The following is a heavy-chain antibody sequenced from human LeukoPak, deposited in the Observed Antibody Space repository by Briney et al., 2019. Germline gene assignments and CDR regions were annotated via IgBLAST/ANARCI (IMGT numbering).Heavy chain of an antibody. CDR1: GFTFSSYA. J-gene: IGHJ4*02. D-gene: IGHD2-2*01. CDR2: ISYDGSNK. V-gene: IGHV3-30*04. CDR3: ARERDTSFDY. Sequence: PERSLRLSCAASGFTFSSYAMHWVRQAPGKGLEWVAVISYDGSNKYYADSVKGRFTISRDNSKNTLYLQMNSLRAEDTAVYYCARERDTSFDYWGQGTLVTVSS.